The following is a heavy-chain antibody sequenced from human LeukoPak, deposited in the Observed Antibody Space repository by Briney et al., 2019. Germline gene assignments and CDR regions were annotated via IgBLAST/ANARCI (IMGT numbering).Heavy chain of an antibody. V-gene: IGHV3-9*01. CDR3: AKDKGVDGHSYGSDAFDI. CDR2: ISWNSGSI. CDR1: VFTFYDYA. D-gene: IGHD5-18*01. Sequence: GRSLRLSCAASVFTFYDYAMHWVRQAPGEGLGWGSGISWNSGSIGFADSAKGRFPTSTDNAKNYLYLQMNSLRAEDTALYYCAKDKGVDGHSYGSDAFDIWGQGTMVTVSS. J-gene: IGHJ3*02.